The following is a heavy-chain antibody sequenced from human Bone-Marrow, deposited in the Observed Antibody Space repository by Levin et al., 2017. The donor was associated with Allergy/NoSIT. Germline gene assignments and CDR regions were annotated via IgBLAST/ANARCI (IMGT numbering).Heavy chain of an antibody. J-gene: IGHJ4*02. CDR2: LLFYFSGP. V-gene: IGHV3-23*01. CDR3: AQDLGRSGNNFGPS. CDR1: GFTFSTYA. Sequence: SLRLSCAASGFTFSTYAMSWGRQAPGKGLEWFFPLLFYFSGPSSPSSFKGRFTISRDNSQNILYLQMTSLRDEDTAIYYCAQDLGRSGNNFGPSWGQGTLVTVSS. D-gene: IGHD5-18*01.